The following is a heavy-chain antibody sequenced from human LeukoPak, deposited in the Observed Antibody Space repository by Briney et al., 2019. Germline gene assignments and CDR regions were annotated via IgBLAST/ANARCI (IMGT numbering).Heavy chain of an antibody. CDR1: GGSINSDY. CDR3: ARVGGMTTINNAAFDI. D-gene: IGHD5-24*01. CDR2: IYHSGGT. Sequence: SETLSLTCSVSGGSINSDYWNWIRQPPGKGLEWIGYIYHSGGTNYNPSLKSRATISIDKSKKQFSLKPISVTAADTAIYYCARVGGMTTINNAAFDIWGQGTMVTVSS. J-gene: IGHJ3*02. V-gene: IGHV4-59*01.